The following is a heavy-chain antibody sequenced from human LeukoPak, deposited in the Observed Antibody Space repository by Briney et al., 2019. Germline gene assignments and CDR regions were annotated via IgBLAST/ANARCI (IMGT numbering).Heavy chain of an antibody. Sequence: SQTLSLTCAVSGGSISSGDYYWSWIRQPPGKGLEWIGYIYYSGSTYYNPSLKSRVTISVDTSKNQFSLKLSSVTAADTAVYYCASFQYSYGSNFDYWGQGTLVTVSS. CDR1: GGSISSGDYY. J-gene: IGHJ4*02. CDR3: ASFQYSYGSNFDY. CDR2: IYYSGST. V-gene: IGHV4-30-4*01. D-gene: IGHD5-18*01.